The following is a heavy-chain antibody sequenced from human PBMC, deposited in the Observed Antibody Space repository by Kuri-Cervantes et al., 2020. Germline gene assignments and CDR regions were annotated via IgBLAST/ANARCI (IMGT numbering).Heavy chain of an antibody. D-gene: IGHD2/OR15-2a*01. CDR1: GLTFSSYG. CDR3: AKDLSSIPGGY. J-gene: IGHJ4*02. V-gene: IGHV3-30*18. CDR2: ISYDGSNK. Sequence: GGSLRLSCAASGLTFSSYGMHWVRQAPGKGLEWVAVISYDGSNKYYADSVKGRFTISRDNSKNTLYLQMNSLRAEDTAVYYCAKDLSSIPGGYWGQGTLVTVSS.